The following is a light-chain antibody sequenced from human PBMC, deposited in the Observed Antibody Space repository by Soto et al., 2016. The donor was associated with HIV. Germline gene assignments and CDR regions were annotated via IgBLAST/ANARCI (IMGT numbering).Light chain of an antibody. Sequence: DIQLTQSPSSLSASVGDRVTITCRSSQSISKYLNWYQQKPGKAPKLLIYAASTLETGVPSRFSGSGSGTDFTFIISSLQPEDLATYYCQQHQNVPLTFGGGTKVAI. J-gene: IGKJ4*01. CDR1: QSISKY. V-gene: IGKV1-33*01. CDR3: QQHQNVPLT. CDR2: AAS.